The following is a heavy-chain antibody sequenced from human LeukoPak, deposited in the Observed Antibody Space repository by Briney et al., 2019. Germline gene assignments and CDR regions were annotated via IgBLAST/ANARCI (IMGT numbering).Heavy chain of an antibody. CDR1: GYTFTSYD. V-gene: IGHV1-8*03. Sequence: ASVKVSCKASGYTFTSYDINWVRQATGQGLEWMGWMNPNSGNTGYAQKFQGRVTITRNTSISTAYMELSSLRPEDTAVYYCARGGIAVAGTLYYYYYYMDVWGKGTTVTVSS. J-gene: IGHJ6*03. CDR2: MNPNSGNT. D-gene: IGHD6-19*01. CDR3: ARGGIAVAGTLYYYYYYMDV.